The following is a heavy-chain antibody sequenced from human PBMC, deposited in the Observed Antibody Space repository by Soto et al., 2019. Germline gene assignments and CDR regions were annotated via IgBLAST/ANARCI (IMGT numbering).Heavy chain of an antibody. CDR3: ARALRQRIVKDAIALGDAFDI. CDR1: GFTFSDYY. V-gene: IGHV3-11*06. D-gene: IGHD2-2*01. J-gene: IGHJ3*02. Sequence: RLSCAASGFTFSDYYMSWIRQAPGKGLEWVSYISSSSSYTNYADSVKGRFTISRDNAKNSLYLQMNSLRAEDTAVYYCARALRQRIVKDAIALGDAFDIWGQGTMVTVSS. CDR2: ISSSSSYT.